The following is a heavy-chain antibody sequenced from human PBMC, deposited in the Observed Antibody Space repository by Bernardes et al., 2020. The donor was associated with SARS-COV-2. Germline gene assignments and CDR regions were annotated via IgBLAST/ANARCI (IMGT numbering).Heavy chain of an antibody. CDR3: ARGVVPAAHYYYYYYMDV. CDR2: ISSSSSYI. V-gene: IGHV3-21*01. Sequence: GGSLRLSCAASGFTFSSYSMNWVRQAPGKGLEWVSSISSSSSYIYYADSVKGRFTISRDNAKNSLYLQMNSLRAEDTAVYYCARGVVPAAHYYYYYYMDVWGKGTTVTVSS. J-gene: IGHJ6*03. D-gene: IGHD2-2*01. CDR1: GFTFSSYS.